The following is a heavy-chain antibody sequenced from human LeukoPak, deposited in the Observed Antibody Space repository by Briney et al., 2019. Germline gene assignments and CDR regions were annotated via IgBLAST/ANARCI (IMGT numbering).Heavy chain of an antibody. V-gene: IGHV3-21*01. J-gene: IGHJ3*02. CDR2: ISSSSYYI. CDR1: GFTFSSYS. Sequence: GGSLLLSCAGSGFTFSSYSINWVRQAPGKGLEWVSSISSSSYYIYYADSVKGRFTISRDDAKNSVYLQMNSLRAEDTAVYYCARDLDAFDIWGQGTMVTVSS. CDR3: ARDLDAFDI.